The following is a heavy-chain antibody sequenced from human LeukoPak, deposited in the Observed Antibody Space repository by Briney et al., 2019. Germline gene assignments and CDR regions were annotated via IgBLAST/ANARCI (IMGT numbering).Heavy chain of an antibody. D-gene: IGHD6-19*01. J-gene: IGHJ4*02. V-gene: IGHV4-34*01. Sequence: SETLSLTCAVYGGSFSGYYWSWIRQPPGKGLEWIGEINHSGSTNYNPSLKSRVTMSVDTSKNQFSLKLSSVTAADTAVYYCARPSAVAGLYYFDYWGQGTLVTVSS. CDR3: ARPSAVAGLYYFDY. CDR2: INHSGST. CDR1: GGSFSGYY.